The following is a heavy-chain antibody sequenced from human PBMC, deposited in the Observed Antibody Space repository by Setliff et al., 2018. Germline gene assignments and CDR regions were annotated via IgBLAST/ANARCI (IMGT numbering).Heavy chain of an antibody. V-gene: IGHV3-48*03. CDR2: THTDGIII. J-gene: IGHJ6*02. CDR3: ARRLPYFGMDV. CDR1: GFTFRTYE. D-gene: IGHD2-15*01. Sequence: LRLSCEASGFTFRTYEMIWVRQAPGKGLERVSKTHTDGIIIYSDSVRGRFTISRDSAKNSLHLQMTGLSAEDTAVYYCARRLPYFGMDVWGQGTTVTVSS.